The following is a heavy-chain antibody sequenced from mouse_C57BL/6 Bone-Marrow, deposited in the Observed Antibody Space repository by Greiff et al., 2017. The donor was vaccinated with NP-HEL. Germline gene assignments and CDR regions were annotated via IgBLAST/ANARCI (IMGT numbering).Heavy chain of an antibody. CDR1: GISITTGNYR. CDR2: IYYSGTI. Sequence: EVKLMESGPGLVKPSQTVFLTCTVTGISITTGNYRWSWIRQFPGNKLEWIGYIYYSGTITYNPSLTSRTTITRDTPKNQFFLEMNSLTAEDTATYYCARLYGSSYGGYAMDYWGQGTSVTVSS. D-gene: IGHD1-1*01. V-gene: IGHV3-5*01. J-gene: IGHJ4*01. CDR3: ARLYGSSYGGYAMDY.